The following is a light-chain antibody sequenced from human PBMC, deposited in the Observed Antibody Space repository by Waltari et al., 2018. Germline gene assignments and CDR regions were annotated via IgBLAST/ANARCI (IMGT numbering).Light chain of an antibody. V-gene: IGLV3-19*01. CDR3: NSRDSSGNP. CDR2: GKN. Sequence: SSELTQDPAVSVALGQTVRITCQGGSLRSYYASWYQQKPGQAPVLVIYGKNNRPSGIPDRFSGSSSGNTASLTITGAQAEDEADYYCNSRDSSGNPFGGGTKLTVL. J-gene: IGLJ2*01. CDR1: SLRSYY.